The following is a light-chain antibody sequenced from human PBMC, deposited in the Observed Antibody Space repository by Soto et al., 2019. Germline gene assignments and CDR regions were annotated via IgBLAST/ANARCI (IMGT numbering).Light chain of an antibody. CDR2: KAS. CDR1: QIIDTW. Sequence: DIQMTQSPSSLSASVGDRITITCRASQIIDTWLAWYQQKPGKAPKLLIYKASSLENGVPSRFSGSGSGTEFTLSISSLQPDDFATYYCQQYETYSPWTFGQGTKVEVK. CDR3: QQYETYSPWT. V-gene: IGKV1-5*03. J-gene: IGKJ1*01.